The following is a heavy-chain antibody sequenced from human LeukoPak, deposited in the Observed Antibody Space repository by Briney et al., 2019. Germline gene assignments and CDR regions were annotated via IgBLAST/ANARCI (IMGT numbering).Heavy chain of an antibody. J-gene: IGHJ4*02. CDR2: IWYDGSNK. V-gene: IGHV3-33*01. CDR3: ARAGYGDPHFDF. CDR1: GFTFSNYG. Sequence: GGSLRHSCAASGFTFSNYGMHWVRQAPGKGLEWVAAIWYDGSNKYYGDSVKGRFTISRDNSKNTLYLQMNSLRAEDTAAYYCARAGYGDPHFDFWGQGTLVTVSS. D-gene: IGHD4-17*01.